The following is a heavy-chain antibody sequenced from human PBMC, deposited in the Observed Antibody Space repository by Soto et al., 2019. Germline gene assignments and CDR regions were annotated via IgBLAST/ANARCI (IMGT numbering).Heavy chain of an antibody. Sequence: VSGPTLVNPTQTLTLTCTVSGFSLTSSQMRVNWIRQPPGKALEWLARVDWDDDKFYSPSLKTRLTIFKDSSRNQVVLIMTNMDPVDTATYYCARMTPDASGLFDYWGQGTLVTVSS. CDR1: GFSLTSSQMR. J-gene: IGHJ4*02. CDR2: VDWDDDK. D-gene: IGHD5-12*01. CDR3: ARMTPDASGLFDY. V-gene: IGHV2-70*04.